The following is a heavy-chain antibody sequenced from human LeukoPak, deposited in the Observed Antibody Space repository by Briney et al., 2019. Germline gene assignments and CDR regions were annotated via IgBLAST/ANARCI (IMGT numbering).Heavy chain of an antibody. CDR2: MSSGSRYI. V-gene: IGHV3-21*01. Sequence: GGSLRLSCAASGFTFSSYSMTWVRQAPGKGLEWVSSMSSGSRYIYYADSVRGRFTISRDNTKNSLYLLMNSLRAEDTAVYYCARDRPTGASRLFVVQWGQGTLVTVSS. CDR3: ARDRPTGASRLFVVQ. D-gene: IGHD2-15*01. J-gene: IGHJ4*02. CDR1: GFTFSSYS.